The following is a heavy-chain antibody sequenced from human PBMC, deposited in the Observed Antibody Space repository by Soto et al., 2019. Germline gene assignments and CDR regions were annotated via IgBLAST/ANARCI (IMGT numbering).Heavy chain of an antibody. CDR1: GYTFTSYA. Sequence: GASVKVSCKASGYTFTSYAMHWVRQAPGQRLEWMGWINAGNGKTKYSQKFQGRVTITRDTSASTTYMELSSLRSEDTAVYYCARGGLSSGYEPDPYYYYYGMDVWGQGTTVTVS. J-gene: IGHJ6*02. CDR3: ARGGLSSGYEPDPYYYYYGMDV. V-gene: IGHV1-3*01. D-gene: IGHD5-12*01. CDR2: INAGNGKT.